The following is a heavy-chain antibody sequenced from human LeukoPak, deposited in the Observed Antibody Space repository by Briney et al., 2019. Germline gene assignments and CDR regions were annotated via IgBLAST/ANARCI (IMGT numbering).Heavy chain of an antibody. Sequence: PGGSLRLSCAASGFTFSSYAMHWVRQAPGKGLEWVAVISYDGSNKYYVDSVKGRFTISRDNSKNTLYLQMNSLRAEDTAVYYCARGSSGWYLYYFDYWGQGTLVTVSS. J-gene: IGHJ4*02. V-gene: IGHV3-30*04. CDR1: GFTFSSYA. CDR3: ARGSSGWYLYYFDY. CDR2: ISYDGSNK. D-gene: IGHD6-19*01.